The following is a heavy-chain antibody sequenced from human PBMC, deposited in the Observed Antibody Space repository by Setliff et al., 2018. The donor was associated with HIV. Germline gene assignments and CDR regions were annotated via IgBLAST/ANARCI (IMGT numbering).Heavy chain of an antibody. D-gene: IGHD3-22*01. V-gene: IGHV4-61*01. CDR3: ASSYDRPGY. CDR2: ISYTGST. CDR1: GYSISSGYY. J-gene: IGHJ4*02. Sequence: SETLSLTCAVSGYSISSGYYWGWFRQPPGKGLEWIGYISYTGSTNYDPSLKSRLTIVADTSKSQFSLKLTSVTAADTAVYYCASSYDRPGYWGQGTLVTVSS.